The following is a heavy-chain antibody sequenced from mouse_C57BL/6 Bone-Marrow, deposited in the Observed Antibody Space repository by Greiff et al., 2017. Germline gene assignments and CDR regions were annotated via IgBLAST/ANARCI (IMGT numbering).Heavy chain of an antibody. D-gene: IGHD1-1*01. CDR1: GYTFTDYE. J-gene: IGHJ2*01. CDR3: ARGGTTVVAG. V-gene: IGHV1-15*01. CDR2: IDPETGGT. Sequence: QVQLQQSGAELVRPGASVTLSCKASGYTFTDYEMHWVKQTPVHGLEWIGAIDPETGGTAYNQKFKGKAILTADKSSSTAYMELRSLTSGDSAVYYCARGGTTVVAGWGQGTTLTVSS.